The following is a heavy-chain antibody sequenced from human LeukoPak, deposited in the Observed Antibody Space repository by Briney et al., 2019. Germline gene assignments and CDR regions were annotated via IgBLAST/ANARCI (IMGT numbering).Heavy chain of an antibody. CDR2: ISYDGSNK. V-gene: IGHV3-30*18. J-gene: IGHJ4*02. CDR3: ANMDHYGSGSYYNPY. D-gene: IGHD3-10*01. CDR1: GFTFSSYG. Sequence: GGSLRLSCAASGFTFSSYGMHWVRQAPGKGLEWVAVISYDGSNKYYADSVKGRFTISRDNSKNTLYLQMNSLRAEDTAVYYCANMDHYGSGSYYNPYWGQGTLVTVSS.